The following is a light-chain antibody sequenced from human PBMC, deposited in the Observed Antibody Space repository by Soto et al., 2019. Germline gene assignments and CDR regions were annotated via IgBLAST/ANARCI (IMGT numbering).Light chain of an antibody. CDR3: QQYNNWPPA. CDR2: GAS. V-gene: IGKV3-15*01. Sequence: EIVMTQSPATLSVSPGERATLSCRASEGVSSNLAWYQQKPGQAPRLLIYGASTRATGIPARFSGSGSGTEFTLTISSLQSEDFAVYYCQQYNNWPPAFGQGTKLEI. CDR1: EGVSSN. J-gene: IGKJ2*01.